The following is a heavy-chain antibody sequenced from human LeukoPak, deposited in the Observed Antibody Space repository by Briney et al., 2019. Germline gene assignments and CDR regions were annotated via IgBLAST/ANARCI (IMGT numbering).Heavy chain of an antibody. CDR2: INHSGST. V-gene: IGHV4-34*01. J-gene: IGHJ6*03. CDR3: ARGHWNEYYYYYMDV. CDR1: GGSFSGYY. D-gene: IGHD1-1*01. Sequence: PSETLSLTCAIYGGSFSGYYWSWIRQPPGKGLEWIGEINHSGSTNYNPSLKSRVTKSVDTSKNQFSLKLSSVTAADTAVYYCARGHWNEYYYYYMDVWGKGTTVTVSS.